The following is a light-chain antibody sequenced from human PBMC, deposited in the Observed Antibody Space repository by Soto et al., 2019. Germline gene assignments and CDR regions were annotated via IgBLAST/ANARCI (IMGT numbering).Light chain of an antibody. V-gene: IGKV3-15*01. Sequence: SLVTLSVKKGESATLSCRASQSVSNDLTWYQQKPDPPPMLLICGASTRATGVPGRFSGRGSRTEFTLTICRLQSEEIAVYYCQQYIVLWTFCQG. CDR2: GAS. CDR3: QQYIVLWT. J-gene: IGKJ1*01. CDR1: QSVSND.